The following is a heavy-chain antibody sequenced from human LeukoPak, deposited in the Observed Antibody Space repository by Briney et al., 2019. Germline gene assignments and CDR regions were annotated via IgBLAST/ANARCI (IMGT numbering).Heavy chain of an antibody. V-gene: IGHV4-59*01. D-gene: IGHD3-22*01. CDR2: IYSSGIT. CDR1: GASISSAY. J-gene: IGHJ3*02. CDR3: ARRGPYDSSGYAFDI. Sequence: SETLSLTCTVSGASISSAYWSWIRQPPGKGLEWIAYIYSSGITNYNPSLKSRVTISVDTSQNQFSLELTSVTAAETAVYYCARRGPYDSSGYAFDIWGPGTVVTVSS.